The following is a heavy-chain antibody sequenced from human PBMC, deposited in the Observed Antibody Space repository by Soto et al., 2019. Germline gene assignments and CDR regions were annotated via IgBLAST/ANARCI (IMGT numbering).Heavy chain of an antibody. J-gene: IGHJ5*02. Sequence: ASVKVSCKASGGTFSSYTISWVRQAPGQGLEWMGRIISILGIANYAQKFQGRVTITADKSTSTAYMELSSLRSEDTAVYYCARDRPYNWFDPWGQGTLVTVSS. CDR1: GGTFSSYT. CDR3: ARDRPYNWFDP. CDR2: IISILGIA. V-gene: IGHV1-69*04.